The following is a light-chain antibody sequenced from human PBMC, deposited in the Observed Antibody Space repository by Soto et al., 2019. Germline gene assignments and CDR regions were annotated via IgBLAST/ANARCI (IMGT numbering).Light chain of an antibody. Sequence: QSASVSGSPGQSITISCTGTSSDVGSYNLVSWYQQHPGKAPKLMIYEVSKRPSGVSNRFSGSKSGNTASLTISGLQAEDEADYYCCSYAGSSTHLVFGGGTQLTVL. CDR2: EVS. J-gene: IGLJ3*02. CDR1: SSDVGSYNL. CDR3: CSYAGSSTHLV. V-gene: IGLV2-23*02.